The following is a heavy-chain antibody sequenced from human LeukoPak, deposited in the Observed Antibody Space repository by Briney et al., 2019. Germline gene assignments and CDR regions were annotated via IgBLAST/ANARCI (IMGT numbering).Heavy chain of an antibody. V-gene: IGHV3-23*01. CDR1: GFTFSSYA. Sequence: GGSLRLSCAASGFTFSSYAMSWVRQAPGKGLEWVSAISGSGGSTYYADSVKGRFTISRDNSKNTLYLQMNSLRAEDTAVYYCAKDKERYSGSPGGAFDIWGQGTMVTVSS. J-gene: IGHJ3*02. D-gene: IGHD1-26*01. CDR3: AKDKERYSGSPGGAFDI. CDR2: ISGSGGST.